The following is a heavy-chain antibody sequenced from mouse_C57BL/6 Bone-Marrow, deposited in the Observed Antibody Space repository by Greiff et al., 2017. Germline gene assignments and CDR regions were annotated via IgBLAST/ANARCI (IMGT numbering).Heavy chain of an antibody. Sequence: DVKLVESGGGLVKPGGSLKLSCAASGFTFSSYAMSWVRQTPEKRLEWVATISSGGHFTYYPDTVKGRFIISRDNAKNTLDLQMSSLRSEDTAMYYCARQEKGYYGYYYAMDYWGQGTSVTVSS. CDR2: ISSGGHFT. D-gene: IGHD1-1*01. CDR1: GFTFSSYA. CDR3: ARQEKGYYGYYYAMDY. J-gene: IGHJ4*01. V-gene: IGHV5-9-3*01.